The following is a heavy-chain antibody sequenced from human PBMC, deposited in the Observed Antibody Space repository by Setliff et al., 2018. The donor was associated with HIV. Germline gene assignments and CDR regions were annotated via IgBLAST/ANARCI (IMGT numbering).Heavy chain of an antibody. CDR1: GFTFSSYS. D-gene: IGHD1-26*01. CDR3: ARRPVGATTSGFDY. V-gene: IGHV3-48*01. Sequence: PGGSLRLSCAASGFTFSSYSMNWVRQAPGKGLEWVSYISSSSSTIYYADSVKGRFTISRDNAKNSLYLQMNSLRAEDTAVYYCARRPVGATTSGFDYWGQGTLVTVSS. CDR2: ISSSSSTI. J-gene: IGHJ4*02.